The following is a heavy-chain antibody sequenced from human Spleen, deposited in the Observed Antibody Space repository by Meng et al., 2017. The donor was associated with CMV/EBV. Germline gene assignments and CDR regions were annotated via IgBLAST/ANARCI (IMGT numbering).Heavy chain of an antibody. CDR1: GGSISSGDYY. J-gene: IGHJ5*02. CDR2: IYYSGGT. V-gene: IGHV4-30-4*01. Sequence: QVQLQESGPGLVKPSQTLSLTCTVSGGSISSGDYYWSWIRQPPGKGLEWIGCIYYSGGTYYNPSLKGRVTISVDTSKNQFSLNLSSVTAADTAVYYCARGQRSYSGSYPEWFDPWGQGTLVTVSS. D-gene: IGHD1-26*01. CDR3: ARGQRSYSGSYPEWFDP.